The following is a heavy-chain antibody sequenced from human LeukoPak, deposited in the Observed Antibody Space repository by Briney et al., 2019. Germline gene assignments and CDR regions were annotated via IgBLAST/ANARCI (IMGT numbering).Heavy chain of an antibody. CDR3: AKDKFYGSGSYLDY. Sequence: GGSLRLSCAASGFTFSSYAMTWVRQAPGKGLEWVSSFTSMSRTIYYADSVKGRFTISRDDAKNSLYLQMNSLRVEDTALYFCAKDKFYGSGSYLDYWGQGTLVTVSS. CDR2: FTSMSRTI. CDR1: GFTFSSYA. J-gene: IGHJ4*02. D-gene: IGHD3-10*01. V-gene: IGHV3-21*04.